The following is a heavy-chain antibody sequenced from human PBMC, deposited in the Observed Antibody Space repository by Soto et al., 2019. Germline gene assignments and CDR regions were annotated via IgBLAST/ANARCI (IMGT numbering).Heavy chain of an antibody. J-gene: IGHJ6*02. CDR3: ARELRFGEDYYGMDV. CDR1: GGSISSGGYY. Sequence: QVQLQESGPGLVKPSQTLSLTCTVSGGSISSGGYYWSWIRQHPGKGLEWIGYIYYSGSTYYNPSLKSRVTISVDTSKNQFSLKLSSVTAADTAVYYCARELRFGEDYYGMDVWGQGTTVAVSS. D-gene: IGHD3-10*01. V-gene: IGHV4-31*03. CDR2: IYYSGST.